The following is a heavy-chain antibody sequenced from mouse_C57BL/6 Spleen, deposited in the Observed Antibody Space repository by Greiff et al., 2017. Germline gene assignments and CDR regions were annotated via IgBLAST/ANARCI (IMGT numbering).Heavy chain of an antibody. CDR2: INPSSGYT. V-gene: IGHV1-4*01. CDR3: ARSSYVGWYFDV. J-gene: IGHJ1*03. D-gene: IGHD1-1*01. CDR1: GYTFTSYT. Sequence: QVQLQQSGAELARPGASVKMSCKASGYTFTSYTMHWVKQRPGQGLEWIGYINPSSGYTKYNQKFKDKATMTADKSSSTAYMHLSSLTSEDSAVYYCARSSYVGWYFDVWGTGTTVTVSS.